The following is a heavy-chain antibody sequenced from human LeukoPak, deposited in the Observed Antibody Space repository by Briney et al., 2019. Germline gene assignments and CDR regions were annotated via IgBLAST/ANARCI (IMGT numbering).Heavy chain of an antibody. D-gene: IGHD2-15*01. J-gene: IGHJ5*02. CDR1: GYTFTCYY. Sequence: ASVKVSCKASGYTFTCYYMHWVRQAPGQGLEWMGLINPNSGGTNNAQKFQGRVTMTRDTSISTAYMELSRLRSDDTAVYYCARGAGIVVVVAATRWFDPWGQGTLVTVSS. CDR3: ARGAGIVVVVAATRWFDP. CDR2: INPNSGGT. V-gene: IGHV1-2*02.